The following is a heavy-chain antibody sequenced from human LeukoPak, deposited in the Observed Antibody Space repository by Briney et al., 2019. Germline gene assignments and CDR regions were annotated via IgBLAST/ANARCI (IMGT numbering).Heavy chain of an antibody. J-gene: IGHJ2*01. CDR3: ARSPNYYGSVSYWYFDL. D-gene: IGHD3-10*01. V-gene: IGHV4-59*01. CDR1: GGSISSYY. Sequence: SETLPLTCTVSGGSISSYYWSWIRQPPGKGLEWIGYIYYSGSTNYNPSLKSRVTISVDTSKNQFSLKLSSVTAADTAVYHCARSPNYYGSVSYWYFDLWGRGTLVTVSS. CDR2: IYYSGST.